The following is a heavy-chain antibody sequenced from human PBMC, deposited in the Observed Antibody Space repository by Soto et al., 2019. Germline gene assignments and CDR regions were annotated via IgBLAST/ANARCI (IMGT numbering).Heavy chain of an antibody. V-gene: IGHV1-69*13. CDR2: IIPIFGTA. D-gene: IGHD3-10*01. CDR1: GGTFSSYA. Sequence: ASVKVSCKASGGTFSSYAISWVRQAPGQGLEWMGGIIPIFGTANYAQKFQGRVTITADESTSTAYMELSSLRSEDTAVYYCARSYYGSGTQSYYYYGMDVWGQGTTVTVSS. CDR3: ARSYYGSGTQSYYYYGMDV. J-gene: IGHJ6*02.